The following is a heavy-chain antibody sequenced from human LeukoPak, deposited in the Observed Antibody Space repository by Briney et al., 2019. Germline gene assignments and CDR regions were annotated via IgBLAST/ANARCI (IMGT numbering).Heavy chain of an antibody. J-gene: IGHJ3*02. CDR1: GCTFSSYG. CDR3: ARDVTVTTLLDAFDI. D-gene: IGHD4-17*01. CDR2: IWYDGSNK. V-gene: IGHV3-33*01. Sequence: GRSLRLSCAVSGCTFSSYGMHWVRQAPGKGLEWVAVIWYDGSNKYYADSVKGRFTISRDNSKNTLYLQMNSLRAEDTAVYYCARDVTVTTLLDAFDIWGQGTMVTVSS.